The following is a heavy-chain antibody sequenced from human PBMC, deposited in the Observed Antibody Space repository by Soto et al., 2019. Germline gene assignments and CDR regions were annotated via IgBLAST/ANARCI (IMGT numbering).Heavy chain of an antibody. CDR3: VRPSIVVVPAATSGYYYGMDV. CDR2: ISAYNGNT. D-gene: IGHD2-2*01. V-gene: IGHV1-18*04. J-gene: IGHJ6*02. CDR1: GYTFTSYG. Sequence: ASVKVSCKASGYTFTSYGISWVRQAPGQGLEWMGWISAYNGNTNYAQKLQGRVTMTTDTSTSTAYMELRSLRSDDTAVYYCVRPSIVVVPAATSGYYYGMDVWGQGTTVTVSS.